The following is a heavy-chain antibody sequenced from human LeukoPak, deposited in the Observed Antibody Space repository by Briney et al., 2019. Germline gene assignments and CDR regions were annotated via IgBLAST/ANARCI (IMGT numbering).Heavy chain of an antibody. D-gene: IGHD6-13*01. CDR1: GFTFSSYA. CDR3: ARVLDSAGTDYDY. J-gene: IGHJ4*02. V-gene: IGHV3-66*01. Sequence: GGSLRLSCAASGFTFSSYAMSWVRQAPGKGLEWVSVIYSGGSTYYADSVKGRFTISRDNSKNTLYLQMNSLRAEDTAVYYCARVLDSAGTDYDYWGQGTLVTVSS. CDR2: IYSGGST.